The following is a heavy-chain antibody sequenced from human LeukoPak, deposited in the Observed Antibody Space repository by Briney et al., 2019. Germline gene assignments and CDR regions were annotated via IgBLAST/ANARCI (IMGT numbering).Heavy chain of an antibody. CDR3: AHGGNYYDSSGYYLFDY. V-gene: IGHV2-5*01. CDR2: IYWNDDK. CDR1: GFSLSTSGVG. Sequence: SGPTLVNPTQTLTLTCTFSGFSLSTSGVGVGWIRQPPGKALEWLALIYWNDDKRYSPSLKSRLTITKDTSKNQVVLTMTNMDPVDTATYYCAHGGNYYDSSGYYLFDYWGQGTLVTVSS. D-gene: IGHD3-22*01. J-gene: IGHJ4*02.